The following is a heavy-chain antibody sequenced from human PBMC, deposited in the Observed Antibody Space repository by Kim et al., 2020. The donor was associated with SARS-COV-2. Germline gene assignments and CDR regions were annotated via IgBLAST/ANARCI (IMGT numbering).Heavy chain of an antibody. CDR1: GYSFTSYW. J-gene: IGHJ6*02. CDR3: ARQERAATDCSGGSCYQQDSYYYYGMDV. CDR2: IYPGDSDT. Sequence: GESLKISCKGSGYSFTSYWIGWVRQMPGKGLEWMGIIYPGDSDTRYSPSFQGQVTISADKSISTAYLQWSSLKASDTAMYYCARQERAATDCSGGSCYQQDSYYYYGMDVWGQGTTVTVSS. D-gene: IGHD2-15*01. V-gene: IGHV5-51*01.